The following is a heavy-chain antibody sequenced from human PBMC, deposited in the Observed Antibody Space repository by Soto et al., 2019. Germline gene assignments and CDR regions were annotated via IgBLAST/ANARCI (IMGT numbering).Heavy chain of an antibody. CDR1: GFTFSSYD. CDR3: AKYSATTITLDWFDP. J-gene: IGHJ5*02. D-gene: IGHD5-12*01. CDR2: ISGSGGST. Sequence: GGSLRLSCAASGFTFSSYDMSWVRQATGKRLEWVSAISGSGGSTYYADSVKGRFTISRENSKNSLYLQMNSLRAEDTAVYYCAKYSATTITLDWFDPWGQGTLVTVSS. V-gene: IGHV3-23*01.